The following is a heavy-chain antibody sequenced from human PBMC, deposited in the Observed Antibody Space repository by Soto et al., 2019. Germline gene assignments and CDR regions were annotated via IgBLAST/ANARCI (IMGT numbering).Heavy chain of an antibody. J-gene: IGHJ4*02. Sequence: QVQLVQSGAEVKKPGASVKVSCRASGYTITSYGVSWVRQAPGQGLEWMGWISPYNGNTSYVQNLQGRVTMTTDTSTSTAYMELRSLRSADSAVYYCARNYYYGSGTYAVTFDYWGQGTLVTVSS. CDR3: ARNYYYGSGTYAVTFDY. D-gene: IGHD3-10*01. V-gene: IGHV1-18*01. CDR2: ISPYNGNT. CDR1: GYTITSYG.